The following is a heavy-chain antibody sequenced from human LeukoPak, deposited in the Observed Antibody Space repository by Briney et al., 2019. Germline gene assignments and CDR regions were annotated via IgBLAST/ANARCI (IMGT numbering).Heavy chain of an antibody. CDR3: AREMATIYFDF. CDR1: GFTFSSYG. V-gene: IGHV3-33*01. J-gene: IGHJ4*02. D-gene: IGHD5-24*01. Sequence: AGGSLRLSCAASGFTFSSYGMHWVRQAPGKGLEWVAVIWYDGSNKYYADSVKGRFTISRDNSKNTLYLQMNSLRAEDTALYYCAREMATIYFDFWGQGTLVTVSS. CDR2: IWYDGSNK.